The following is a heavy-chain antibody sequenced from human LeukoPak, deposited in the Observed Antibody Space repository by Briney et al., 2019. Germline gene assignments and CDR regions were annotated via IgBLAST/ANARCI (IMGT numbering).Heavy chain of an antibody. D-gene: IGHD3-3*01. CDR2: IIPIFGTA. CDR3: ARDQGGVTGVFQH. V-gene: IGHV1-69*13. Sequence: ASVKVSCKASGGTFSSYAISWVRQAPGQGLEWMGGIIPIFGTANYAQKFQGRVTITADESTSTAYMELSSLRSEDTAVYYCARDQGGVTGVFQHWGQGSLVIVSS. CDR1: GGTFSSYA. J-gene: IGHJ1*01.